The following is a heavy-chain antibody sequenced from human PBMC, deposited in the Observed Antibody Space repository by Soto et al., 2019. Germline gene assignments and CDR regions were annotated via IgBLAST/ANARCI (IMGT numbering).Heavy chain of an antibody. D-gene: IGHD6-19*01. CDR3: ARDRLARGIPVAGRIDY. V-gene: IGHV3-21*01. J-gene: IGHJ4*02. CDR1: GFIFSQYS. CDR2: ISSTGALM. Sequence: GSLRLSCAASGFIFSQYSMNWVRQAPGKGLEWVSSISSTGALMYYADSVKGRFTISRDDADTSLYLQMNSLRVEDTAVYYCARDRLARGIPVAGRIDYWGQGA.